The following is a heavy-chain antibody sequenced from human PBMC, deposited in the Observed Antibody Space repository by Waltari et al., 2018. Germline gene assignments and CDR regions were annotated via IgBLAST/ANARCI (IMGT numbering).Heavy chain of an antibody. J-gene: IGHJ4*02. D-gene: IGHD6-25*01. CDR1: GFNVNGNF. V-gene: IGHV3-53*01. CDR2: IYSGGKR. Sequence: EALLVQSGGGMIQPGGSLRLSCAASGFNVNGNFMNWVRQAPGKGLQWVSTIYSGGKRFYADSVKGRFTLSRDDFTNILYLQMNSLRAEDMATYYCTRGSADDSWGQGTLVTVSS. CDR3: TRGSADDS.